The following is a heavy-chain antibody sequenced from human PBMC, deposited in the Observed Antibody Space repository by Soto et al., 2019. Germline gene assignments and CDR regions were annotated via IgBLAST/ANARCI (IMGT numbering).Heavy chain of an antibody. CDR2: INAGNGNT. Sequence: GASVKVSCKASGYTFTSYAMHWVRQAPGQRLEWMGWINAGNGNTKYSQKFQGRVTITADESTSTAYMELSSLRSEDTAVYYCARGGYYYDSSGYYLKPWFDPWGQGTLVTVSS. V-gene: IGHV1-3*01. J-gene: IGHJ5*02. CDR1: GYTFTSYA. D-gene: IGHD3-22*01. CDR3: ARGGYYYDSSGYYLKPWFDP.